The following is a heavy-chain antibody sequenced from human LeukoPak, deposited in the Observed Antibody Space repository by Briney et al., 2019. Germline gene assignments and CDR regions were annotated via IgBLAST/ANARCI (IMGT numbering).Heavy chain of an antibody. CDR2: ISWNSGSI. CDR1: GFTFDDYA. Sequence: GGSLTLSCAASGFTFDDYAMHWLRQAPGKGLEGVSGISWNSGSIDYADSVKGRFTISRDNAKNSPYLQMNSLRAEDTALYYCAKPSLEGLGIFGYFDYWGQGTLVTVSS. J-gene: IGHJ4*02. D-gene: IGHD7-27*01. V-gene: IGHV3-9*01. CDR3: AKPSLEGLGIFGYFDY.